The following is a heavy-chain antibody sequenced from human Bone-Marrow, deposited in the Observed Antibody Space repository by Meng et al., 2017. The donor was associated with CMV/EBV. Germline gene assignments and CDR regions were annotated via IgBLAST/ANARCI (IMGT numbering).Heavy chain of an antibody. Sequence: SETLSLTCTVSGGSISSYYWSWIRQPPGNRLEWIGYVYYSGSTNYNPSLKSRVTISVDTSKNRFSLKLSSVTAADTAVYYCARSEVIVSSTSWRAWWFDSWGQGNRVNGAS. CDR1: GGSISSYY. D-gene: IGHD2-2*01. CDR3: ARSEVIVSSTSWRAWWFDS. V-gene: IGHV4-59*01. J-gene: IGHJ5*01. CDR2: VYYSGST.